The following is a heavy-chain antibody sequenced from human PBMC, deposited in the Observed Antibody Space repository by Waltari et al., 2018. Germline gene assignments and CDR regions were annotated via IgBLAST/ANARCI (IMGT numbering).Heavy chain of an antibody. Sequence: QVQLQESGPGLVKPSGTLSLTCPVSGYSIRSGSYWCWTRQPPGKGLGWIGSIYHSGSTYYNPSLKSRVTISVDTSKNQFSLKLSSVTAADTAVYYCAGGGIVVVPAAIADYYYGMDVWGQGTTVTVSS. J-gene: IGHJ6*02. CDR1: GYSIRSGSY. CDR3: AGGGIVVVPAAIADYYYGMDV. V-gene: IGHV4-38-2*02. D-gene: IGHD2-2*01. CDR2: IYHSGST.